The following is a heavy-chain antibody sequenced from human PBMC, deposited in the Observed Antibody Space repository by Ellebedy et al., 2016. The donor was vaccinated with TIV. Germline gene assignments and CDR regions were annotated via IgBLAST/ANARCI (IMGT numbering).Heavy chain of an antibody. V-gene: IGHV4-39*01. D-gene: IGHD1-26*01. CDR3: ARTAPYGSYGFAFDI. CDR1: GGSISSSSYY. Sequence: SETLSLXXTVSGGSISSSSYYWGWIRQPPGKGLEWIGSIYYSGSTYYNPSLKSRVTISVDTSKNQFSLKLSSVTAADTAVYYCARTAPYGSYGFAFDIWGQGTMVTVS. J-gene: IGHJ3*02. CDR2: IYYSGST.